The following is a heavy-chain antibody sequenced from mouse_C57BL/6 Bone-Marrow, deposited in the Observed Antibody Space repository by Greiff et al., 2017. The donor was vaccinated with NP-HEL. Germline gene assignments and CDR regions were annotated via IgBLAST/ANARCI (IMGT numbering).Heavy chain of an antibody. Sequence: VQLQQPGAELVRPGTSVKVSCKASGYAFTNYWIEWVKQRPGQGLEWIGVINPGSGGTNYNEKFKGKATLTADKSSSTAYMQLSSLTSEASAVCFCAGLWYFDVWGTGTTVTVSS. V-gene: IGHV1-54*01. CDR3: AGLWYFDV. CDR2: INPGSGGT. CDR1: GYAFTNYW. J-gene: IGHJ1*03.